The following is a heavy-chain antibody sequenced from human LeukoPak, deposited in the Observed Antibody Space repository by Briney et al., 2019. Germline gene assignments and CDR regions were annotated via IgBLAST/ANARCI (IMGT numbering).Heavy chain of an antibody. CDR3: ARDSDSSGYYDY. J-gene: IGHJ4*02. CDR2: ISSSSSYI. Sequence: PGGSLRLSCAASGFTFSSYSMNWVRQAPGKGLEWVSSISSSSSYIYYADSVKGRFTISRDNAKNSLYLQMNSLRAEDTAVYYCARDSDSSGYYDYWGQGTLVTVSS. CDR1: GFTFSSYS. D-gene: IGHD3-22*01. V-gene: IGHV3-21*01.